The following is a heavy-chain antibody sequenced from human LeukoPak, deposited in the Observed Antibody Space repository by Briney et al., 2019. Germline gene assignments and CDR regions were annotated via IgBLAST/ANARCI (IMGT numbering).Heavy chain of an antibody. V-gene: IGHV1-2*02. J-gene: IGHJ4*02. CDR1: VYTFTGYY. CDR2: INPNRGGT. Sequence: ASVKVSCTASVYTFTGYYVHSVRQAPGQGLEWMGWINPNRGGTNFAQKFHGRLTITRDTSISTAYMELSGLRSDDTAVYYCVGPHLAYWGQGTLVTVSS. D-gene: IGHD3-16*01. CDR3: VGPHLAY.